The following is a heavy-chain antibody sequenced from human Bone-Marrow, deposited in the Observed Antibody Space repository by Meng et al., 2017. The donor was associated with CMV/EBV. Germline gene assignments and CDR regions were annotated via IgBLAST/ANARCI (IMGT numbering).Heavy chain of an antibody. CDR3: AKSRLGDY. CDR2: ITTTGNT. J-gene: IGHJ4*02. Sequence: LRLSCAAFGFTFSNFVMSWVRQAPGEGLEWVSLITTTGNTFYADSVKGRFTISRDNSKNTVYLQMNNLRAEETAIYYCAKSRLGDYWGQGTLVTVSS. CDR1: GFTFSNFV. D-gene: IGHD7-27*01. V-gene: IGHV3-23*01.